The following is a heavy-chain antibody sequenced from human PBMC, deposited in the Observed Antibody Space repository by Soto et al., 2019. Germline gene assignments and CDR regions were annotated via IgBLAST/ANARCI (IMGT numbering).Heavy chain of an antibody. J-gene: IGHJ4*02. CDR1: GFTFSDYY. D-gene: IGHD2-15*01. CDR3: ARDLPPILGYCSGGSCYSDY. V-gene: IGHV3-11*01. CDR2: ISSSGSTI. Sequence: PGGSLRLSCAASGFTFSDYYMSWIRQAPGKGLEWVSYISSSGSTIYYADSVKGRFTISRDNAKNSLYLQMNSLRAEDTAVYYCARDLPPILGYCSGGSCYSDYWGQGTLVTVSS.